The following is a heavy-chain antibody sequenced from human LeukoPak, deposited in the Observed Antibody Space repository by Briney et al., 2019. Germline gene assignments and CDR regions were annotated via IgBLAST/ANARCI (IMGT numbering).Heavy chain of an antibody. CDR2: VSYDGSNK. J-gene: IGHJ1*01. CDR1: GFTFSNYA. CDR3: AYDSSLEYFQH. V-gene: IGHV3-30-3*01. Sequence: GGSLRLSCAASGFTFSNYAMHWVRQAPGKGLEWVAIVSYDGSNKYYADSVKGRFTISRDNAKNSLYLQMNSLRSEDTAVYYCAYDSSLEYFQHWGQGTLVTVSS. D-gene: IGHD6-13*01.